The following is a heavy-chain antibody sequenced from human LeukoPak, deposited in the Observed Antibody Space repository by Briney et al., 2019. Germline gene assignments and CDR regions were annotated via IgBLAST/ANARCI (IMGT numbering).Heavy chain of an antibody. V-gene: IGHV1-2*02. CDR2: INPNSGGT. CDR3: VPAPPVAAPYYFDY. CDR1: GGTFSSYA. J-gene: IGHJ4*02. Sequence: ASVKVSCKASGGTFSSYAISWVRQAPGEGLEWMGWINPNSGGTNYAEKFQGRVTMTRDTSISTAYMELSRLRSDDTAVYYCVPAPPVAAPYYFDYWGQGTLVTVSS. D-gene: IGHD6-19*01.